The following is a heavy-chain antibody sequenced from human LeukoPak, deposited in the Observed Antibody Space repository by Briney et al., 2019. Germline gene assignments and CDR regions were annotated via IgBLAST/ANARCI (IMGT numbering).Heavy chain of an antibody. V-gene: IGHV3-48*04. Sequence: GGSLRLSCAASGFTFSRYSMNWVRQAPGKGLEWVSYISSTGITTYYADSVKGRFTISRDNAKNSLFLQMNSLRAEDTAVYYCAELGITMIGGVWGKGTTVTISS. CDR1: GFTFSRYS. CDR3: AELGITMIGGV. D-gene: IGHD3-10*02. CDR2: ISSTGITT. J-gene: IGHJ6*04.